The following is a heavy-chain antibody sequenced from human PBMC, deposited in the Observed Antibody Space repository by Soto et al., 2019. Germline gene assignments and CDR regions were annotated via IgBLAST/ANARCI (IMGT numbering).Heavy chain of an antibody. V-gene: IGHV3-7*03. CDR2: MKKDGSEK. D-gene: IGHD3-3*01. CDR1: GFTFGDYW. Sequence: EVLLVESGGALVQRGGSLRLSCAASGFTFGDYWVSWVRQAPGKGLEWVAHMKKDGSEKYYVDSVKGRFTVSRDNTKNSLYLQMNSLRAEDTAVYYCAKLGSGYYTGLYFEYWGQGTLVTVSS. J-gene: IGHJ4*02. CDR3: AKLGSGYYTGLYFEY.